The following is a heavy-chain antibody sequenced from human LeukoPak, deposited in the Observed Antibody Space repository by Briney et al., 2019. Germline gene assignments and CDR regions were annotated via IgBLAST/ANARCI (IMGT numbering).Heavy chain of an antibody. Sequence: SVKVSCKASGYTFTSYYMHWVRQAPGQGLEWMGGIIPIFGTANYAQKFQGRVTITADESTSTAYMELSSLRSEDTAVYYCARASPLVVVTATPYYYYYMDVWGKGTTVTVSS. CDR3: ARASPLVVVTATPYYYYYMDV. V-gene: IGHV1-69*13. J-gene: IGHJ6*03. CDR2: IIPIFGTA. D-gene: IGHD2-21*02. CDR1: GYTFTSYY.